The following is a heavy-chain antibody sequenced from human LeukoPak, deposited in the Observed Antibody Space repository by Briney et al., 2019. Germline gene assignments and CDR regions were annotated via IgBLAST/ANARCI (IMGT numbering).Heavy chain of an antibody. CDR2: VADDEKTI. J-gene: IGHJ4*02. CDR1: GFTFTGHS. D-gene: IGHD3-10*01. Sequence: GGSLRLSCVASGFTFTGHSMHWVRQAPGKGLEWVAVVADDEKTIFYADSLKGRFTVSRDNSKNTVYLQMNSLRAEDTAVYYCASPSDGSGIDYWGQGTLVTVSS. V-gene: IGHV3-30*04. CDR3: ASPSDGSGIDY.